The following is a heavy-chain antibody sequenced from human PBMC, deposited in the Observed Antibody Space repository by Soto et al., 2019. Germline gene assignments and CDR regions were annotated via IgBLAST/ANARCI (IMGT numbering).Heavy chain of an antibody. CDR2: INSDGSST. D-gene: IGHD3-9*01. CDR3: ARGDYDILTGYYKNYYYYYGMDV. CDR1: GFTFSSYW. J-gene: IGHJ6*02. V-gene: IGHV3-74*01. Sequence: GGSLRLSCAASGFTFSSYWMHWVRQAPGKGLVWVSRINSDGSSTSYADSVKGRFTISRDNAKNTLYLQMNSLRAEDTAVYYCARGDYDILTGYYKNYYYYYGMDVWGQGTTVTVSS.